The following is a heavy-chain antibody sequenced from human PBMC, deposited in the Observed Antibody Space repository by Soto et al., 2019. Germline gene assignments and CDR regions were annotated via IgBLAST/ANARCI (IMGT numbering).Heavy chain of an antibody. CDR1: GFTFSSYS. CDR2: ISSSSSYI. CDR3: ARGRGAAGTDSVQYYGMDV. D-gene: IGHD6-13*01. Sequence: EVQLVESGGGLVKPGGSLRLSCAASGFTFSSYSMNWVRQAPGKGLEWVSSISSSSSYIYYADSEQGRLTISRDHAKNSLYPQRNSLRAEDTAVYYCARGRGAAGTDSVQYYGMDVWGQGTTVTVSS. V-gene: IGHV3-21*01. J-gene: IGHJ6*02.